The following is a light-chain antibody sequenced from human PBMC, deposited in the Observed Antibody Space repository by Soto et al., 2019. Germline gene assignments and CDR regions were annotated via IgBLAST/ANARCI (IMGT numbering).Light chain of an antibody. CDR3: QQYNNWPRT. CDR2: FAS. J-gene: IGKJ1*01. Sequence: DIPMTQAPSSVSASFGDRVTLTCRASQGIGDRLAWYQQKPGKVPQLLIYFASTLGSGVPSRFSGSGSGTDFILTINTLQSEDFAVYYCQQYNNWPRTFGQGTKVDI. CDR1: QGIGDR. V-gene: IGKV1-12*01.